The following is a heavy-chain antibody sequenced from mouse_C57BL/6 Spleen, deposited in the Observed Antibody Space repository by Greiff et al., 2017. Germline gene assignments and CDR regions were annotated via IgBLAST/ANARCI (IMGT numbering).Heavy chain of an antibody. CDR2: IYPGSGST. CDR3: ARGTYYCKKPYAMDY. D-gene: IGHD2-10*01. Sequence: VQLQQPGAELVKPGASVKMSCKASGYTFTSYWITWVKQRPGQGLEWIGDIYPGSGSTNYNEKFKSKATLTVDTASSTAYMQLSSLTSEDSAVYYCARGTYYCKKPYAMDYWGQGTSVTVSS. J-gene: IGHJ4*01. V-gene: IGHV1-55*01. CDR1: GYTFTSYW.